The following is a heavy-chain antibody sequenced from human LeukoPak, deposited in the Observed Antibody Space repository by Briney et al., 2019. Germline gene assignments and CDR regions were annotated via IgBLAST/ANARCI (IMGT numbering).Heavy chain of an antibody. CDR2: IHHSMSP. Sequence: SETLSLTCTVSGGSISTYYWSGIRQPPGRGVECIGCIHHSMSPTYTPSLKSRVTMSVDTSKNQFSLEVSSVTAADTAVYYCARDILMVGATHYFDYWGQGTLVTVSS. D-gene: IGHD1-26*01. V-gene: IGHV4-59*01. CDR3: ARDILMVGATHYFDY. CDR1: GGSISTYY. J-gene: IGHJ4*02.